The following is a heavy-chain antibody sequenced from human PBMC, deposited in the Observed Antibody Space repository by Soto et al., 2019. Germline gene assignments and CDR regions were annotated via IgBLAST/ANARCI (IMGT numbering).Heavy chain of an antibody. D-gene: IGHD4-4*01. J-gene: IGHJ6*02. Sequence: SETLSLTCTVSGGSISSGGYYWSWIRQHSGKGLEWIGYICYSGSTYYNPSLKSRVTISVDTSKNQFSLKLSSVTAADTAVYYCARVGSDYTPYYYGMDVWGQGTTVTVSS. CDR2: ICYSGST. CDR1: GGSISSGGYY. V-gene: IGHV4-31*03. CDR3: ARVGSDYTPYYYGMDV.